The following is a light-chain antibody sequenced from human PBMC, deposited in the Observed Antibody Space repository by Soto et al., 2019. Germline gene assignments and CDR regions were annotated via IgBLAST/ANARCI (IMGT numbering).Light chain of an antibody. V-gene: IGLV1-44*01. J-gene: IGLJ2*01. CDR1: SSNIGGNI. CDR2: SNN. Sequence: QSVLTQPPSASGTPGQRVTISCSGSSSNIGGNIVNWYQQLPGTAPKLLIHSNNQRPSGVPDRFSGSKSCTSASLAISGLQSEDEADYYCAAWDDSLNGVVFGGGTKLTVL. CDR3: AAWDDSLNGVV.